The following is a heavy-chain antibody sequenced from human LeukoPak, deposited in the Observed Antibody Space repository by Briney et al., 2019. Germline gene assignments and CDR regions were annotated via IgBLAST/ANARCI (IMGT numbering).Heavy chain of an antibody. V-gene: IGHV4-61*05. CDR1: GGSISSSSYY. J-gene: IGHJ2*01. Sequence: NTSETLSLTCTASGGSISSSSYYWGWIRQPPGKGLEWIGYIYYSGSTNYNPSLKSRVTISVDTSKNQFSLKLSSVTAADTAVYYCARVYYSSSYDYWYFDLWGRGTLVTVSS. D-gene: IGHD6-13*01. CDR2: IYYSGST. CDR3: ARVYYSSSYDYWYFDL.